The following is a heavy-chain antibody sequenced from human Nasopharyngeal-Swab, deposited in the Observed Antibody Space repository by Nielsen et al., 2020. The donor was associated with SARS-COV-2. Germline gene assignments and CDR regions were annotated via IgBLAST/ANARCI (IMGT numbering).Heavy chain of an antibody. J-gene: IGHJ3*02. CDR1: GFTFSSYA. V-gene: IGHV3-30*04. CDR3: ARDTAVAGAFDI. D-gene: IGHD6-19*01. Sequence: GESLKISCAASGFTFSSYAMHWVRQAPGKGLEWVAVISYDGSNKYYADSVKGRFTISRDNAKNSLYLQMNSLRAEDTAVYYCARDTAVAGAFDIWGQGTMVTVSS. CDR2: ISYDGSNK.